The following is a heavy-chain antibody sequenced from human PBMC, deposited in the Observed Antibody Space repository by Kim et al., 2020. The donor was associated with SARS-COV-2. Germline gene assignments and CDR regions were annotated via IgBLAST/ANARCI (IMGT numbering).Heavy chain of an antibody. CDR2: ISGGGTT. J-gene: IGHJ6*01. Sequence: GGSLRLSCAASGFTFDRYGMSWVRQAPGKGLEWVSAISGGGTTYYADSVKGRFTISRDNSKNTLYLQMNSLRAEDTAVYYCANGYYGSGSYPYGMDVWGQGTTVTVSS. V-gene: IGHV3-23*01. CDR1: GFTFDRYG. CDR3: ANGYYGSGSYPYGMDV. D-gene: IGHD3-10*01.